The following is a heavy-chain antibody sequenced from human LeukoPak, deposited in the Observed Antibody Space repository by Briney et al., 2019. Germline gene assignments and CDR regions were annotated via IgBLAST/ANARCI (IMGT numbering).Heavy chain of an antibody. V-gene: IGHV1-69*04. Sequence: GASVKVSCKASGGTFSSYAISWVRQAPGQGLEWMGRIIPILGIANYAQKFQGRVTITADKSTSTAYMELSSLRSEDTAVYYCASGIIAVAGTGAFDIWGQGTMVTVSS. D-gene: IGHD6-19*01. CDR3: ASGIIAVAGTGAFDI. CDR1: GGTFSSYA. J-gene: IGHJ3*02. CDR2: IIPILGIA.